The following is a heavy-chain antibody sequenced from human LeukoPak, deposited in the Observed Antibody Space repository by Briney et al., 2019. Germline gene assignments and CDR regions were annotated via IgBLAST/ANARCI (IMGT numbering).Heavy chain of an antibody. CDR2: ISGYTGNT. V-gene: IGHV1-18*01. D-gene: IGHD3-10*01. CDR1: GYTFSSYG. Sequence: GASVKLSCKASGYTFSSYGISWVRQAPGQGLEWMGWISGYTGNTNYAQNLQGRVTMTTDTSTSTAYMELRSLRSDDTALYYCARSSWFGGRSEWRWFDPWGQGTLVTVSS. CDR3: ARSSWFGGRSEWRWFDP. J-gene: IGHJ5*02.